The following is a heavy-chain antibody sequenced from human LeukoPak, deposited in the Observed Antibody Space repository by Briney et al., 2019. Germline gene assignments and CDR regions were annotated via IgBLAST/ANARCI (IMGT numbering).Heavy chain of an antibody. Sequence: SETLSLTCTVSDGSISSYYWSWIRQPPGKGLEWIGYIYYSGSTNYNPSLKSRVTISVDTSKNQFSLKLSSVTAADTAVYYCARRVVRGVRMTTXNMDVWXXGTTVTIS. J-gene: IGHJ6*03. CDR3: ARRVVRGVRMTTXNMDV. D-gene: IGHD3-3*01. CDR2: IYYSGST. V-gene: IGHV4-59*12. CDR1: DGSISSYY.